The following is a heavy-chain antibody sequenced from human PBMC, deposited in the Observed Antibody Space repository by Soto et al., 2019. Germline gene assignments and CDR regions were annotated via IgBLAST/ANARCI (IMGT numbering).Heavy chain of an antibody. D-gene: IGHD3-22*01. Sequence: GGSLILSCAASGFTFNSYSMNWVRQAPGKGLEWVSYISSSSSTIYYADSVKGRFTISRDNAKNSLYLQMNSLRDEDTAVYYCARDSTPYYYDSAFDNWGQGTMVTVSS. J-gene: IGHJ3*02. V-gene: IGHV3-48*02. CDR3: ARDSTPYYYDSAFDN. CDR2: ISSSSSTI. CDR1: GFTFNSYS.